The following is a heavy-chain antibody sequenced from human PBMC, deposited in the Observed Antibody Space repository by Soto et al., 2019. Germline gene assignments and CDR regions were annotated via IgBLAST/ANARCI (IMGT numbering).Heavy chain of an antibody. CDR2: ISHDGINK. Sequence: GRLQRLSCAASGFSFSSYAMYWFRQPPGKGLEWVAVISHDGINKHYADSVKGRVTVSRDNSNHSLDLQLNSLRGEDTAMYYCARDMYSSDYFVKWFESWGQGTLVTVSS. J-gene: IGHJ5*01. V-gene: IGHV3-30-3*01. CDR1: GFSFSSYA. D-gene: IGHD6-19*01. CDR3: ARDMYSSDYFVKWFES.